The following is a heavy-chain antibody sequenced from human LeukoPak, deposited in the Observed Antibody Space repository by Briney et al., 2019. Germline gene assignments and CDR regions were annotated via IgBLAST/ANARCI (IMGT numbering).Heavy chain of an antibody. Sequence: GGSLRLSCAASGFTFDTHAMTWVRQAPGKGLEYVSLISGSGDITYYAHSLKDRFTISRDNSKTTLYLQMHSLRAEDTDMYYCAARPGDLAVPFDYWGQGTLVIVSS. CDR1: GFTFDTHA. D-gene: IGHD3-10*01. CDR2: ISGSGDIT. CDR3: AARPGDLAVPFDY. J-gene: IGHJ4*02. V-gene: IGHV3-23*01.